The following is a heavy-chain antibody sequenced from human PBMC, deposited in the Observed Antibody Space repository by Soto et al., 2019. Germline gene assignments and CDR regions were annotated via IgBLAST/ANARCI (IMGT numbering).Heavy chain of an antibody. CDR3: AKDLTYYYGSGSYYNVHYYYGMDV. J-gene: IGHJ6*02. CDR2: ISYDGSNK. D-gene: IGHD3-10*01. CDR1: GFTFSSYG. V-gene: IGHV3-30*18. Sequence: GGSLRLSCAASGFTFSSYGMHWVRQAPGKGLEWVAVISYDGSNKYYADSVKGRFTISRDNSKNTLYLQMNSLRAEDTAVYYCAKDLTYYYGSGSYYNVHYYYGMDVWGQGTTVTVSS.